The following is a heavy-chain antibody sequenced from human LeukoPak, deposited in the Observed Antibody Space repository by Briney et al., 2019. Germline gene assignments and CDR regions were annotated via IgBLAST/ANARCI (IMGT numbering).Heavy chain of an antibody. Sequence: GGSLRLSCAASRFTFNSYAMSWVRQAPGKGLEWVANIKQDGSVQFYMDSLKGRFSVSRDNAKNSLYLQMNGLRVEDTAVYYCTRLQIAVAGPNWFDPWGQGTLVTVSS. CDR2: IKQDGSVQ. CDR1: RFTFNSYA. V-gene: IGHV3-7*01. D-gene: IGHD6-19*01. CDR3: TRLQIAVAGPNWFDP. J-gene: IGHJ5*02.